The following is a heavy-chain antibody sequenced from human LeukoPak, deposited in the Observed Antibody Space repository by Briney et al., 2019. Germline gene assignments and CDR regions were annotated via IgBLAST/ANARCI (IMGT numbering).Heavy chain of an antibody. Sequence: SETLSLTCAVSGGSISSSNWWSWVRQPPGKGLEWIGEIYHSGSTNYNPSLKSRVTISVDKSKNQFSLKLSSVTAEDTAVYYCAKDSWELLRMRPPGQNWFDPWGQGALVTVSS. CDR2: IYHSGST. J-gene: IGHJ5*02. CDR3: AKDSWELLRMRPPGQNWFDP. CDR1: GGSISSSNW. D-gene: IGHD1-26*01. V-gene: IGHV4-4*02.